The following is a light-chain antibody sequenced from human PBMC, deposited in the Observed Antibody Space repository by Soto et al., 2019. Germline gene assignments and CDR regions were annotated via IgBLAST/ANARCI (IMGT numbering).Light chain of an antibody. CDR1: ESVSTN. CDR2: GAS. J-gene: IGKJ4*01. Sequence: EIEMTQSPATLSLAPGERVTLSCRASESVSTNLAWYQQKPGQAPRLLIYGASTRATGIPARFSGSGSGTEFTLSISSLQSEDVAVYYCQQYQNWPLTFGGGTKVDIK. V-gene: IGKV3-15*01. CDR3: QQYQNWPLT.